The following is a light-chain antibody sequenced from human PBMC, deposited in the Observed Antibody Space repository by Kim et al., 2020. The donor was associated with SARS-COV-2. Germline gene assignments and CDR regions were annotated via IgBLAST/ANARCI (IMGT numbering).Light chain of an antibody. J-gene: IGLJ2*01. CDR3: YSRDTSGSHVI. Sequence: SSELTQDPVVSVALGQTVRITCHGDSLRNYFADWCQHKPGQAPVVVIYDKDTRPSGIPDRFSGSSSDNTASLTITGAQAEDEAAYFCYSRDTSGSHVIFGGGTRVTVL. V-gene: IGLV3-19*01. CDR1: SLRNYF. CDR2: DKD.